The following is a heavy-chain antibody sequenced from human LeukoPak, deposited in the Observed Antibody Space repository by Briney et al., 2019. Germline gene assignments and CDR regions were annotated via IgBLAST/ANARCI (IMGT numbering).Heavy chain of an antibody. CDR1: GGSTSSYY. J-gene: IGHJ4*02. V-gene: IGHV4-59*08. D-gene: IGHD7-27*01. CDR3: ARQRRTGDLG. Sequence: SETLSLTCTVSGGSTSSYYWSWIRQPPGKGLEWIGYIYYTGSTYYNPSLRSRVTISVDTSNNQFSLKLSSVTAADTAVYYCARQRRTGDLGWGQGTLVTVSS. CDR2: IYYTGST.